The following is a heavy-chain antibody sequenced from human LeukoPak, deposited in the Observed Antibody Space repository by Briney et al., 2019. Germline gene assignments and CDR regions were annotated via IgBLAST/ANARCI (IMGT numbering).Heavy chain of an antibody. D-gene: IGHD3-10*01. CDR3: ARRSVRGVIDY. J-gene: IGHJ4*02. Sequence: SETLSLTCTVSGGSISSSDHYWGWIRQPPGKGLEWIGSTYYRGSTYYNPSLKSRVTIFVDTSKNQFSLKLSSVTAADTAVYYCARRSVRGVIDYWGQGTLVTVSS. V-gene: IGHV4-39*01. CDR1: GGSISSSDHY. CDR2: TYYRGST.